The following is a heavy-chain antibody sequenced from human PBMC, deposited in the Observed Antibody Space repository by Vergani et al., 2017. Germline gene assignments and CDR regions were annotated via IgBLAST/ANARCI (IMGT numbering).Heavy chain of an antibody. D-gene: IGHD6-6*01. Sequence: QVQLQQWGAGLLKPSETLSLTCAVYGGSFSGYYWSWIRQPPGKGLEWIGEINHSGSTNYNPSLKSRVTISVDTSKNQFSLKLSSVTAADTAVYYYARGSSIAARSAWFDPWGQGTLVTVSS. J-gene: IGHJ5*02. CDR1: GGSFSGYY. CDR3: ARGSSIAARSAWFDP. V-gene: IGHV4-34*01. CDR2: INHSGST.